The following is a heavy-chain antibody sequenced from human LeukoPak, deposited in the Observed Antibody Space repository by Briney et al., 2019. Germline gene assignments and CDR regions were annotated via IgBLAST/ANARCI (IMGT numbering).Heavy chain of an antibody. V-gene: IGHV4-39*07. CDR1: GGSISTSNYY. D-gene: IGHD6-19*01. CDR2: IFYSGST. Sequence: SETLSLTCTVSGGSISTSNYYWGWIRQPPGKGLEWIGNIFYSGSTYYSPSLRSRVTISVDKSKNQFSLKLSSVTAADTAVYYCARAAFRIAVADDAFDIWGQGTMVTVSS. CDR3: ARAAFRIAVADDAFDI. J-gene: IGHJ3*02.